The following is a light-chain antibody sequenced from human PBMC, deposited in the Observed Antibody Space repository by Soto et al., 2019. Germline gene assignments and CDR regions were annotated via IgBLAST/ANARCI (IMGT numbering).Light chain of an antibody. Sequence: QTVVTQEPSLTVSPGGTVTLTCGSSTGAVTSNHHPYWFQQKAGQAPRTLIYDTSNKHSWTPARFSGSLLGDKAALTLSGAQPEYEAQYYCLLSYNAARVFGGGTKLTVL. J-gene: IGLJ2*01. CDR1: TGAVTSNHH. CDR2: DTS. CDR3: LLSYNAARV. V-gene: IGLV7-46*01.